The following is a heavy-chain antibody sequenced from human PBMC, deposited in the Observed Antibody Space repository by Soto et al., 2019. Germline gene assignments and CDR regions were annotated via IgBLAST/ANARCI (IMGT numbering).Heavy chain of an antibody. CDR1: GGSFSVYY. Sequence: PSETLSLTCAVCGGSFSVYYWSWIRQPPGKGLEWIGEINHSGSTNYTPSLKSRVTISVDASKNQFSLKLSSVTAADTAVYYCARGLSCIDYWDQGTLLTVSS. V-gene: IGHV4-34*01. D-gene: IGHD2-15*01. CDR2: INHSGST. J-gene: IGHJ4*02. CDR3: ARGLSCIDY.